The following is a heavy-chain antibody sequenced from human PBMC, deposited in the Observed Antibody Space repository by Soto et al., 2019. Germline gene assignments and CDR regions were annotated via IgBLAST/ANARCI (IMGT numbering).Heavy chain of an antibody. CDR1: GGTFSSYA. J-gene: IGHJ6*02. Sequence: QVQLVQSGAEVKKPGSSVKVSCKSSGGTFSSYAISWVRQAPGQGLEWMGGIIPIFGTANYAQKFQGRVTSPADESTSTAYMELTSLRSEETAVYYCARGIAVAGPGTIGMDVWGQGTTVTVSS. CDR2: IIPIFGTA. D-gene: IGHD6-19*01. V-gene: IGHV1-69*01. CDR3: ARGIAVAGPGTIGMDV.